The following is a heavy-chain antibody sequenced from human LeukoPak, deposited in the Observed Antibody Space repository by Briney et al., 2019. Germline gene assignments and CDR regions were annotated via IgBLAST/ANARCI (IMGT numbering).Heavy chain of an antibody. V-gene: IGHV3-23*01. CDR3: AKYRYDSSGYNYFDY. D-gene: IGHD3-22*01. CDR1: GFTFRSYA. Sequence: GGSLRLSCAASGFTFRSYAMSWVRQAPGKGLEWVSAISGSGGSTYYADSVKGRFTISRDNSKNTLYLQMNSLRAEDTAVYYCAKYRYDSSGYNYFDYWGQGTLVTVSS. J-gene: IGHJ4*02. CDR2: ISGSGGST.